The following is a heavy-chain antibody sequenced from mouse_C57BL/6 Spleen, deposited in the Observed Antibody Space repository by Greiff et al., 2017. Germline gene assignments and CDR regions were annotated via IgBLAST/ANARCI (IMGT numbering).Heavy chain of an antibody. CDR2: IDPANGNT. J-gene: IGHJ4*01. V-gene: IGHV14-3*01. Sequence: VQLQQSVAELVRPGASVKLSCTASGFNFKNTYMHWVKQRPEQGLEWIGRIDPANGNTKYAPKFQGKATITADTSSNTAYLQLSSLTSEDTAIYYCAGDYYAMDYWGQGTSVTVSS. CDR1: GFNFKNTY. CDR3: AGDYYAMDY.